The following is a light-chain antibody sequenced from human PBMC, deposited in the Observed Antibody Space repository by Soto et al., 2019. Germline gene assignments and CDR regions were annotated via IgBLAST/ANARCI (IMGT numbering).Light chain of an antibody. CDR3: QQRSNFIT. CDR1: QSVSSY. V-gene: IGKV3-11*01. J-gene: IGKJ5*01. Sequence: EIVLTQSPATLSLSPGERATLSCRASQSVSSYLAWYQQKPGQAPRLLIYDASNRATGIPARFSGSGSGTDFTLTISSLESEDFAVYYCQQRSNFITFGQGTRLE. CDR2: DAS.